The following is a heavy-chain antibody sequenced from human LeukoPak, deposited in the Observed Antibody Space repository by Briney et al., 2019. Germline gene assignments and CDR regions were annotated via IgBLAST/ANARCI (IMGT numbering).Heavy chain of an antibody. J-gene: IGHJ6*04. CDR1: GYTFTSYA. CDR2: INAGNGNT. D-gene: IGHD3-10*01. Sequence: KVSCKASGYTFTSYAMHWVRQAPGQRLEWMGWINAGNGNTKYSQKFQGRVTITRDTSASTAYMELSSLRSEDTAVYYCARDDVTTVRGVRISYYYYGMDVWGKGTTVTVSS. V-gene: IGHV1-3*01. CDR3: ARDDVTTVRGVRISYYYYGMDV.